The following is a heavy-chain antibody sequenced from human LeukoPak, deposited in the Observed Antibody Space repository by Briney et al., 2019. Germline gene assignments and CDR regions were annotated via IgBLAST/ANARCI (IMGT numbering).Heavy chain of an antibody. D-gene: IGHD1-1*01. Sequence: SETLSLTCTVSGGSISSYYWSWIRQPPGKGLEWIGYIYYSGSTNYNPSLKSRVTISVDTSKNQFSLKLNSVTEADTAVYYCARDPRGGTSRDNWFDPWGQGTLVTVSS. CDR1: GGSISSYY. CDR2: IYYSGST. V-gene: IGHV4-59*01. J-gene: IGHJ5*02. CDR3: ARDPRGGTSRDNWFDP.